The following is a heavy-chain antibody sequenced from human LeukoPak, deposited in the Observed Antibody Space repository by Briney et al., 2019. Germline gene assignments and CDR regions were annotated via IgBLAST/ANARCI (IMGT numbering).Heavy chain of an antibody. J-gene: IGHJ4*02. CDR1: GASISGYF. CDR3: ARDDKWLQR. V-gene: IGHV4-59*01. CDR2: ISSSGST. D-gene: IGHD6-19*01. Sequence: SETLSLTCTVSGASISGYFWSWIRQPPGKGLEWIGYISSSGSTNYNPSLKSRVTISVDTSKNQISLKLSSVTAADTAVYYCARDDKWLQRWGQGTLVTVSS.